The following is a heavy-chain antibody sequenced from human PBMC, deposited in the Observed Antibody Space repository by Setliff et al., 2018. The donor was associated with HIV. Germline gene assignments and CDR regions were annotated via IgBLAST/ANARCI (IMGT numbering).Heavy chain of an antibody. CDR3: VYSSGSGWFAP. CDR2: INPNSGGT. V-gene: IGHV1-2*02. Sequence: VASVKVSCKASGYTFSGYYLHWVRQAPGQGLEWMGWINPNSGGTNYAQKFQGRVTMTRDTSISTAYMELSRLISDDTAVYYCVYSSGSGWFAPWGQGTLVTVSS. J-gene: IGHJ5*02. CDR1: GYTFSGYY. D-gene: IGHD6-19*01.